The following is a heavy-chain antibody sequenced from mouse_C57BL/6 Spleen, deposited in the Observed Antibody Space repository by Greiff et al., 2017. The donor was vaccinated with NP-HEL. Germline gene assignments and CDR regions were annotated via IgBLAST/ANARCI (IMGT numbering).Heavy chain of an antibody. CDR1: GYTFTSYW. D-gene: IGHD2-1*01. J-gene: IGHJ4*01. V-gene: IGHV1-64*01. CDR2: IHPNSGST. Sequence: QVQLQQPGAELVKPGASVKLSCKASGYTFTSYWMHWVKQRPGQGLEWIGMIHPNSGSTNYNEKFKSKATLTVDKSSSTAYMQLSSLTSEDSAVCYCARAYYGNYEGAMDYWGQGTSVTVSS. CDR3: ARAYYGNYEGAMDY.